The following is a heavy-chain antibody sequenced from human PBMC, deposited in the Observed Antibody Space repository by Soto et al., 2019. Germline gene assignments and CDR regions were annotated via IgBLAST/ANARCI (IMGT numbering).Heavy chain of an antibody. J-gene: IGHJ4*02. D-gene: IGHD6-13*01. CDR2: INPNSGGT. CDR1: GYTFTGYY. CDR3: ARDSSSWYAFDY. V-gene: IGHV1-2*04. Sequence: ASVKVSCKASGYTFTGYYMHWVRQAPGQGLEWMGWINPNSGGTNYAQKFQGWVTMNRDTSISTAYMELSRLRSDDTAVYYCARDSSSWYAFDYWGQGTLVTVSS.